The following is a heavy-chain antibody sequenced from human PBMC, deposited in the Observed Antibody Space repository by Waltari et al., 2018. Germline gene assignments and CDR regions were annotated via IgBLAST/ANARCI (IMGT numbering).Heavy chain of an antibody. J-gene: IGHJ4*02. CDR1: GGSISSGGYY. Sequence: QVQLQESGPGLVKPSQTLSLTCTVSGGSISSGGYYWSWIRQHPGKGLEWIGYIYYSGSTYDTPSLKSRVTISVDTSKNQFSLKLSSVTAADTAVYYCARAGIFGVPSPDYWGQGTLVTVSS. CDR2: IYYSGST. CDR3: ARAGIFGVPSPDY. D-gene: IGHD3-3*01. V-gene: IGHV4-31*03.